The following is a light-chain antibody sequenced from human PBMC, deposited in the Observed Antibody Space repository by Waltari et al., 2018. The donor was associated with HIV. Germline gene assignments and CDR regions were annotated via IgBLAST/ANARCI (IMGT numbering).Light chain of an antibody. CDR3: QQCNNWPLT. CDR2: GVS. CDR1: QGVNSN. J-gene: IGKJ4*01. Sequence: EVVMTQSPATLSASPGERATLSCRASQGVNSNLAWYQQRPGQAPRLLIYGVSTRATGVPARFSGGGSGTDFTLTISSLQSEDFAVYYCQQCNNWPLTFGGGTKVEIK. V-gene: IGKV3-15*01.